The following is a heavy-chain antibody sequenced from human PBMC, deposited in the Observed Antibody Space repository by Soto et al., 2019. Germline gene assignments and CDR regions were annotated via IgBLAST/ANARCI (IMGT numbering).Heavy chain of an antibody. CDR1: GGSISSSSYY. Sequence: SETLSLTCTVSGGSISSSSYYWGWIRQPPGKGLEWIGSIYYSGSTYYNPSLKSRVTISEDTSQNQFSLKLSSVTAANTAVYYCARHSRSGSYYYYYGMDVWGQGTTVTVSS. J-gene: IGHJ6*02. D-gene: IGHD1-26*01. CDR3: ARHSRSGSYYYYYGMDV. CDR2: IYYSGST. V-gene: IGHV4-39*01.